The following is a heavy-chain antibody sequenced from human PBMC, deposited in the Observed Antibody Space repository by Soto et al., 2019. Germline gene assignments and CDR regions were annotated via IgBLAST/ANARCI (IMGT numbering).Heavy chain of an antibody. V-gene: IGHV4-59*01. D-gene: IGHD3-3*01. CDR1: GGSISSYY. CDR3: ARVRYDFWSGYLETMYNWFDP. J-gene: IGHJ5*02. Sequence: PSETLSLTCTVSGGSISSYYWSWIRQPPGKGLEWIGYIYYSGSTNYNPSLKSRVTISVDTSKNQFSLKLSSVTAADTAVYYCARVRYDFWSGYLETMYNWFDPWGQGTLVTVSS. CDR2: IYYSGST.